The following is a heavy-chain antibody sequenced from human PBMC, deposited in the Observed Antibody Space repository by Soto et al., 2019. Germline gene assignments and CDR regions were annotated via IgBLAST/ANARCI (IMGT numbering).Heavy chain of an antibody. CDR2: ISGSGDRT. J-gene: IGHJ4*02. Sequence: GGSLRLSCAASGFTFSTFAMSWVRQTPGKGLEWVSSISGSGDRTYYADSVKGRFTISRDKSKNTLYLQMNSLGAEDTAVYYCAKELSGNSYGLEVDYWGQGTPVTVSS. V-gene: IGHV3-23*01. CDR1: GFTFSTFA. CDR3: AKELSGNSYGLEVDY. D-gene: IGHD5-18*01.